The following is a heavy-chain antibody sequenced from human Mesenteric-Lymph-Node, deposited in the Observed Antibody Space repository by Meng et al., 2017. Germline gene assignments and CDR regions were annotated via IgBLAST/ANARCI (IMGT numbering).Heavy chain of an antibody. CDR1: GGSISSGGYY. D-gene: IGHD2-21*02. J-gene: IGHJ3*02. CDR2: IYYSGST. Sequence: SETLSLTCTVSGGSISSGGYYWSWIRQPPGKGLEWIGYIYYSGSTNYNRSLKSRVTILVDTSKNQFSLKLSSVTAADTAVYYCARVPYCGGDCYYGAFDIWGQGTMVTVSS. V-gene: IGHV4-61*08. CDR3: ARVPYCGGDCYYGAFDI.